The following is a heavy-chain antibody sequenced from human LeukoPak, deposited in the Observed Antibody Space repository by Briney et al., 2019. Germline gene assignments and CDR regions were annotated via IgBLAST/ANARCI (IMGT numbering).Heavy chain of an antibody. CDR3: ARVLKGVAYCGGDCYQQPFDY. J-gene: IGHJ4*02. CDR1: GYTFTSYG. Sequence: ASVKVSCKASGYTFTSYGISWVRQAPGQGLEWMGWISAYNGNTNYAQKLQGRVTMTTDTSTSTAYMELRSLRSDDTAVYYCARVLKGVAYCGGDCYQQPFDYWGQGTLVTVSS. V-gene: IGHV1-18*01. D-gene: IGHD2-21*02. CDR2: ISAYNGNT.